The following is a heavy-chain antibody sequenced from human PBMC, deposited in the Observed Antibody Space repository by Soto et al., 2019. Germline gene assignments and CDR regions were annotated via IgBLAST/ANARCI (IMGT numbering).Heavy chain of an antibody. CDR2: INHSGST. Sequence: SETLSLTCAVYGGSFSGYYWSWIRQPPGKGLEWIGEINHSGSTNYNPSLKSRVTISVDTSKNQFSLKLSSVTAADTAVYYCARQPMTGYSGHFDYWGQGTLVTVSS. V-gene: IGHV4-34*01. CDR3: ARQPMTGYSGHFDY. CDR1: GGSFSGYY. J-gene: IGHJ4*02. D-gene: IGHD3-9*01.